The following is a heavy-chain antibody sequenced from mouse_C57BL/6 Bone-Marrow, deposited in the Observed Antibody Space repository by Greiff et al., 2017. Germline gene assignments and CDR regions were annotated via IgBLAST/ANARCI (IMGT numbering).Heavy chain of an antibody. V-gene: IGHV5-4*03. J-gene: IGHJ2*01. CDR1: GFTFSSYA. CDR3: ARVDY. Sequence: EVKVVESGGGLVKPGGSLKLSCAASGFTFSSYAMSWVRQTPEKRLEWVATISDGGSYTYYPDNVKGRFTISRDNAKNNLYLQMSHLKSEDTAMYYCARVDYWGQGTTLTVSS. CDR2: ISDGGSYT.